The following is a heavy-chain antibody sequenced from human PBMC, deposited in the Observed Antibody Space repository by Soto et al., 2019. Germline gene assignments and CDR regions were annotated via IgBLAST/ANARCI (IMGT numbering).Heavy chain of an antibody. CDR1: GFTFSDHY. Sequence: GGSLRLSCAASGFTFSDHYMDWVRQAPGKGLEWVGRTRNKANSYTTEYAASVKGRFTISRDDSKNSLYLQMNSLKTEDTAVYYCATLYSGYDSVTVDYWGQGTLVTVSS. CDR2: TRNKANSYTT. V-gene: IGHV3-72*01. J-gene: IGHJ4*02. D-gene: IGHD5-12*01. CDR3: ATLYSGYDSVTVDY.